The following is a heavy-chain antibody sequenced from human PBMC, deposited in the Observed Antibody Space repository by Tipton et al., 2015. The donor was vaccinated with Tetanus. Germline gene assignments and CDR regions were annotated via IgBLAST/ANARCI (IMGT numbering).Heavy chain of an antibody. CDR2: MYYSGTT. Sequence: TLSLTCAVSGGSISSGGYSWTWIPQPPGKGLQWIGYMYYSGTTHYNPSLKSRVTISIDRSKNQLSLKLTSSTAADTAVYYCARATSTRPACNWCDPWGQGKLVTVSS. CDR1: GGSISSGGYS. CDR3: ARATSTRPACNWCDP. J-gene: IGHJ5*02. D-gene: IGHD6-6*01. V-gene: IGHV4-30-2*01.